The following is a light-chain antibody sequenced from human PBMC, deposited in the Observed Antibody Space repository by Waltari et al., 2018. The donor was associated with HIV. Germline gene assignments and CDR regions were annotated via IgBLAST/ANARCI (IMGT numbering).Light chain of an antibody. CDR3: QSYDSSLNGHVV. J-gene: IGLJ2*01. Sequence: QSVLTQAPSVSGAPGQRVTISCTGSRSNFGTGYDVHWYQQLPRTAPKRLIYANNQRPSGVPARVSGSKSATSASLVITGLQAEDEADYYCQSYDSSLNGHVVFGGGTKVTVL. V-gene: IGLV1-40*01. CDR1: RSNFGTGYD. CDR2: ANN.